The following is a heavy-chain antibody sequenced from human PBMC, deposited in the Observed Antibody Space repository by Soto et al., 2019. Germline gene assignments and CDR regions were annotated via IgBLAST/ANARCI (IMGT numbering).Heavy chain of an antibody. V-gene: IGHV1-69*12. D-gene: IGHD5-12*01. CDR1: GGTFSSYA. CDR3: AREGGLPSYYYYGMDV. J-gene: IGHJ6*02. CDR2: IIPIFGTA. Sequence: QVQLVQSGAEVKKPGSSVKVSCKASGGTFSSYAISWVRQAPGQGLEWMGGIIPIFGTANYAQKFQGRVTMTADESTSTAYMELSSLRSEDTAVYYCAREGGLPSYYYYGMDVWGQGTTVTVSS.